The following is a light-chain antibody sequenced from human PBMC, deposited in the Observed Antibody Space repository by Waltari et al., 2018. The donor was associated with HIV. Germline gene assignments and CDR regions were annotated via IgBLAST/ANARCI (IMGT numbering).Light chain of an antibody. CDR2: EVT. CDR1: SSDIGSYNR. V-gene: IGLV2-18*02. J-gene: IGLJ3*02. CDR3: SSYTTSSTWV. Sequence: QSTLTQPPSVSGSLGQSVTIACSGTSSDIGSYNRVLWYQQPPGTAPKLIIYEVTNRPSGVAVRFSGSKSGNTASLTISGLQAEDEADYYCSSYTTSSTWVFGGGTQLTVL.